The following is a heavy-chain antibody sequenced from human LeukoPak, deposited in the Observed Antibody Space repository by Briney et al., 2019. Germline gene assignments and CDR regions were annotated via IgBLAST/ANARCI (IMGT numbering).Heavy chain of an antibody. CDR3: ARVDGDYWIDY. CDR1: GYTLTELS. Sequence: ASVKVSCKVSGYTLTELSMHWVRQAPGQGLEWMGWISAYNGNTNNAQKLQGRVTMTTDTSTSTAYMELRSLRSGDTAVYYCARVDGDYWIDYWGQGTLVTVSS. J-gene: IGHJ4*02. CDR2: ISAYNGNT. D-gene: IGHD4-17*01. V-gene: IGHV1-18*01.